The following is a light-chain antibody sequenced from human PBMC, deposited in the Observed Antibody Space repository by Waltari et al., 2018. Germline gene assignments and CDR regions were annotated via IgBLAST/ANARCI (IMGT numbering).Light chain of an antibody. CDR1: QSVLFDSNNKNY. J-gene: IGKJ4*01. CDR2: WAS. V-gene: IGKV4-1*01. Sequence: DFVMTQSPDSLAVSLGERATINCKSSQSVLFDSNNKNYLAWYQQKPGQPPKALIYWASTRESGVPDRFSGSGSGTEFTRTISSLQAEDVAIYYCQQYYNLPLTFGGGTKVEIK. CDR3: QQYYNLPLT.